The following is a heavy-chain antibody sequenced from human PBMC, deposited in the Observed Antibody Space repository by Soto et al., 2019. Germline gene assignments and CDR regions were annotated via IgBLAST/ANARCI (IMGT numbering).Heavy chain of an antibody. D-gene: IGHD3-9*01. J-gene: IGHJ4*02. V-gene: IGHV3-23*01. Sequence: XGSLRLSCAAAGFTFNTYAMTWVRQTPGKGLEWVSFITTRGARTYYADPVRGRFTISTDSSRNTLYLQMNSLRPDDTAVYFCARYRSDGSASFDYWGQGTRVTVSS. CDR3: ARYRSDGSASFDY. CDR1: GFTFNTYA. CDR2: ITTRGART.